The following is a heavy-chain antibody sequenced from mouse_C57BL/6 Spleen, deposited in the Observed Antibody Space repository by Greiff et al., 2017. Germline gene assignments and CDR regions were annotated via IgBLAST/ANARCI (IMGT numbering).Heavy chain of an antibody. V-gene: IGHV1-39*01. D-gene: IGHD1-1*01. CDR3: GSSGSGVAGNAMDY. CDR1: GYSFTDYN. CDR2: INPNYGTT. J-gene: IGHJ4*01. Sequence: EVQLVESGPELVKPGASVKISCKASGYSFTDYNMNWVKQSNGKSLEWIGVINPNYGTTSYNQKFKGKATLTVDQSSSTAYMQLNSLTSEDSAVYYCGSSGSGVAGNAMDYWGQGTSVTVSS.